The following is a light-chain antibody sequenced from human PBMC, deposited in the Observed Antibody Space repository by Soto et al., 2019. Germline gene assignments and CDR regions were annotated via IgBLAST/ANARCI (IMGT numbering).Light chain of an antibody. Sequence: EIVLTQSPDALSLSPGERATFSCRATQSITNNYVAWYQQKPGQAPRLLIYGASRRATGIPDRISGSGSGTDFALSITRLEPEDFAVYYCQQYLVTPWTFGQGTKVEIK. CDR3: QQYLVTPWT. CDR2: GAS. J-gene: IGKJ1*01. CDR1: QSITNNY. V-gene: IGKV3-20*01.